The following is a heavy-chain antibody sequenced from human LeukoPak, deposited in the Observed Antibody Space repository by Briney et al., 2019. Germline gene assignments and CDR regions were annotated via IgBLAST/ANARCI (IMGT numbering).Heavy chain of an antibody. Sequence: SETLSLTCAVYGGSFSGYYWSWIRQPPGKGLEWIGEINHSGSTNYNPSLKSRATISVDTSKNQFSLKLSSVTAADTAVYYCARGGRYYYDSTGFDYWGQGTLVTVSS. CDR3: ARGGRYYYDSTGFDY. CDR1: GGSFSGYY. J-gene: IGHJ4*02. D-gene: IGHD3-22*01. V-gene: IGHV4-34*01. CDR2: INHSGST.